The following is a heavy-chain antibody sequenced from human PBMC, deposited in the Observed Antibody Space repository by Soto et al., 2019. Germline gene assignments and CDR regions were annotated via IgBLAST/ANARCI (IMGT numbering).Heavy chain of an antibody. J-gene: IGHJ4*02. CDR1: GFTFSSYS. CDR2: ITGSGGST. Sequence: GGSLRLSGSASGFTFSSYSMSWVRQAPGKGLEWVSAITGSGGSTYYADSVKGRFTISRDNSKNTLYLQMNSLRAEDTAVYYCAKEGDLIGYNYGSCFDYWGQGTLVTV. V-gene: IGHV3-23*01. CDR3: AKEGDLIGYNYGSCFDY. D-gene: IGHD5-18*01.